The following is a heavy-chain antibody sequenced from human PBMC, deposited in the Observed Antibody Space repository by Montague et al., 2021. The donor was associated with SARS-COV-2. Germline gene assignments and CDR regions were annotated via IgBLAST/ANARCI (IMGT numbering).Heavy chain of an antibody. CDR1: GGSISSGTYY. CDR3: ARRAQGQLSWLFDL. V-gene: IGHV4-39*01. Sequence: SETLSLTCTVSGGSISSGTYYCGWVRQPPGKGLEWIVTINYSRKTYYNPSLKSRVTISVDTSKNQFSLKVTSVTAADTAVYYCARRAQGQLSWLFDLWGRGNLVT. J-gene: IGHJ2*01. CDR2: INYSRKT. D-gene: IGHD6-13*01.